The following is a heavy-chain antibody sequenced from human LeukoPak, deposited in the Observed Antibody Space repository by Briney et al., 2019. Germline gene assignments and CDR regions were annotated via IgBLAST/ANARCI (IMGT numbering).Heavy chain of an antibody. D-gene: IGHD5-24*01. CDR1: GFTFSSYG. J-gene: IGHJ4*02. CDR3: AKERRRDGYSYRDL. CDR2: IWYDGSNK. V-gene: IGHV3-33*06. Sequence: PGRSLRLSCAASGFTFSSYGMHWVRQAPGKGLEWVAVIWYDGSNKYYADSVKGRFTISRDNSKNTLYLQMNSLKAADTAVYYCAKERRRDGYSYRDLWAQETLVSVFS.